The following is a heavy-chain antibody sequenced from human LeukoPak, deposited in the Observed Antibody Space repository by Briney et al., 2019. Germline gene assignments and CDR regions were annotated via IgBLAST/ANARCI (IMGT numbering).Heavy chain of an antibody. Sequence: PGGSLRLSCAASGFTFSSYEMSWVRQAPGKGLEWVSYISSSGSTIYYADSVKGRFTISRDNAKNSLYLQMNSLRAEDTAVYYCSREGLGGGLNYYYYGMDVWGQGTTVTVSS. V-gene: IGHV3-48*03. CDR1: GFTFSSYE. CDR2: ISSSGSTI. J-gene: IGHJ6*02. D-gene: IGHD3-16*01. CDR3: SREGLGGGLNYYYYGMDV.